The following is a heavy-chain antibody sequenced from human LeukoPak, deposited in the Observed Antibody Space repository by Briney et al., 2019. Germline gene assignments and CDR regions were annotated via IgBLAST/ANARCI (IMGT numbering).Heavy chain of an antibody. Sequence: PGGSLRLSCAASGFTFSSYWMHWVRQAPGKGLVWVSRINSDGSSTSYADSVKGRFTISRDNAKNTLYLQMSSLRAEDTAVYYCARVGSGSYSLYYYGMDVWGQGTTVTVSS. D-gene: IGHD3-10*01. CDR2: INSDGSST. CDR3: ARVGSGSYSLYYYGMDV. CDR1: GFTFSSYW. J-gene: IGHJ6*02. V-gene: IGHV3-74*01.